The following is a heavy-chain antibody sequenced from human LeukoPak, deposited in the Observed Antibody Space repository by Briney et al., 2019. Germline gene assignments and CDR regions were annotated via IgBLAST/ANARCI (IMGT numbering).Heavy chain of an antibody. Sequence: SETLSLTCTVSGGSVSSSSYYWDFIRQPPGKGLERIGSIYYIGTTFYNPSLKSRVTISVDTSKNQFSLKLRSVTAADTSVYYCARRRGRSYFDYWGQGTLVTVSS. CDR3: ARRRGRSYFDY. CDR1: GGSVSSSSYY. J-gene: IGHJ4*02. V-gene: IGHV4-39*01. D-gene: IGHD3-10*01. CDR2: IYYIGTT.